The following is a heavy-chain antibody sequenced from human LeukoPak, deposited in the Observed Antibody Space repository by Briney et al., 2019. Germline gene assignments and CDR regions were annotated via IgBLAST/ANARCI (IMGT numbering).Heavy chain of an antibody. D-gene: IGHD6-19*01. CDR3: ARPGIAVADLFQH. V-gene: IGHV1-2*02. Sequence: ASVKVSCKASGYTFTGYYMHWVRQAPGQGLEWMGWINSNSGGTNYAQKFQGRVTMTRDTSISTAYMELSRLRSDDTAVYYCARPGIAVADLFQHWGQGTLVTVSS. CDR2: INSNSGGT. J-gene: IGHJ1*01. CDR1: GYTFTGYY.